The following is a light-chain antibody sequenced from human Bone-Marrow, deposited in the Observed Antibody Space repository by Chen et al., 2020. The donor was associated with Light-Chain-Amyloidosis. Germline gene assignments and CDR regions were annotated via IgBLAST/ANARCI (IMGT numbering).Light chain of an antibody. V-gene: IGKV4-1*01. CDR2: WAS. CDR1: RSVLFSGNNKNY. Sequence: DFVLTQSPDSLAVSLGDRATINCKSSRSVLFSGNNKNYLAWYQQKPGQPPKLLIYWASTRESGVPDRFSGSGSGTDFTLTISSLQAEDVAIYYCKQYYSTPPVYTFGQGTKLEIK. CDR3: KQYYSTPPVYT. J-gene: IGKJ2*01.